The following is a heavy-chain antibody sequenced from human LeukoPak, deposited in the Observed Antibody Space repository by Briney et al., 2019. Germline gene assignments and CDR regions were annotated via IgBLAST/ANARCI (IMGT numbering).Heavy chain of an antibody. Sequence: ASVKVSCKASGGTFSSYAISWVRQAPGQGLEWMGGIIPIFGTANYARKFQGRVTITADKSTSTAYMELSSLRSEDTAVYYCASYYYDSSGYYNLDYWGQGTLVTVSS. D-gene: IGHD3-22*01. CDR2: IIPIFGTA. CDR1: GGTFSSYA. CDR3: ASYYYDSSGYYNLDY. V-gene: IGHV1-69*06. J-gene: IGHJ4*02.